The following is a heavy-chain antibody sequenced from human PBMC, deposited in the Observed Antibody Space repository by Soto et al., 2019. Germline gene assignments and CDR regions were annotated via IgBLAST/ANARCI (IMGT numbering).Heavy chain of an antibody. CDR3: ARVVRGDSSGYSYDAFDI. V-gene: IGHV3-21*01. CDR1: GFTFSSYS. CDR2: ISSSSSYI. D-gene: IGHD3-22*01. J-gene: IGHJ3*02. Sequence: GGSLRLSCAASGFTFSSYSMNWVCQAPGKGLEWVSSISSSSSYIYYADSVKGRFTISRDNAKNSLYLQMNSLRAEDTAVYYCARVVRGDSSGYSYDAFDIWGQGTMVTVSS.